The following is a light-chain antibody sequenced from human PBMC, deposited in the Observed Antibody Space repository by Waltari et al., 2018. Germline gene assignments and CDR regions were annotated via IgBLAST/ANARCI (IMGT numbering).Light chain of an antibody. V-gene: IGKV3-20*01. J-gene: IGKJ1*01. CDR1: QSIGKY. CDR2: AAS. CDR3: QNHERLPAT. Sequence: EIVLTQSPGTLSLSTGERATLSCRASQSIGKYLVWYQQKPGQAPRLLIYAASSRDTGVPDRFSGSGSGTDFSLTISRLEPEDFAVYYCQNHERLPATFGQGTKVEIK.